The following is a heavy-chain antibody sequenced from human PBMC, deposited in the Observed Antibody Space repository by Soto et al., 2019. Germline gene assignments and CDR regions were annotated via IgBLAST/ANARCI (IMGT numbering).Heavy chain of an antibody. Sequence: GGSLRLSCAASGFTFSSYGMHWVRQAPGRGLEWVASMKYDGRETRYVDALKGRFTISRDNARNLLYLQMASLRVEDTAVYYCARDGVSPGLYFDFWGQGTLVTVSS. CDR1: GFTFSSYG. CDR2: MKYDGRET. D-gene: IGHD3-10*01. J-gene: IGHJ4*02. V-gene: IGHV3-7*05. CDR3: ARDGVSPGLYFDF.